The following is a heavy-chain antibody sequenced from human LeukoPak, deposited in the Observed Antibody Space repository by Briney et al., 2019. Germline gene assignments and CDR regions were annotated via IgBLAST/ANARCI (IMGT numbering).Heavy chain of an antibody. J-gene: IGHJ5*02. Sequence: EASVKVSCKASGGTFSSYAISWVRQAPGQGLEWMGGIIPIFGTANYAQKFQGRVTITADESTSTAYMELSSLRSEDTAVYYCAKDRQGSGPRPPETNWFDPWGQGTLVTVSS. V-gene: IGHV1-69*13. CDR1: GGTFSSYA. CDR3: AKDRQGSGPRPPETNWFDP. CDR2: IIPIFGTA. D-gene: IGHD1-14*01.